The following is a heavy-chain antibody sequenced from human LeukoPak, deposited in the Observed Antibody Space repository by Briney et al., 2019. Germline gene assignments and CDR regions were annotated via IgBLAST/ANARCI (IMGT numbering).Heavy chain of an antibody. D-gene: IGHD2-21*02. CDR2: IRSKTYDKTT. CDR1: GFTFVDYA. V-gene: IGHV3-49*04. CDR3: SRSGSGDCYFCRPGQA. Sequence: PGGSLRLSCTGSGFTFVDYALNWVRQVPGKGLEWIGFIRSKTYDKTTEYAASVKDRFTCSRDDSKNIAYLQINSLKVEDTAVYYCSRSGSGDCYFCRPGQASGQGTLITVSS. J-gene: IGHJ5*02.